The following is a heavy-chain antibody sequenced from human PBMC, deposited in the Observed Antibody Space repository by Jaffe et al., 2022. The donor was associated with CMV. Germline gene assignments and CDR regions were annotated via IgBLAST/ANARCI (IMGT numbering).Heavy chain of an antibody. CDR1: GFSLSTSGVG. CDR3: AHAPRLTTVGWYFDL. Sequence: QITLKESGPTLVKPTQTLTLTCTFSGFSLSTSGVGVGWIRQPPGKALEWLALIYWNDDKRYSPSLKSRLTITKDTSKNQVVLTMTNMDPVDTATYYCAHAPRLTTVGWYFDLWGRGTLVTVSS. V-gene: IGHV2-5*01. J-gene: IGHJ2*01. D-gene: IGHD4-4*01. CDR2: IYWNDDK.